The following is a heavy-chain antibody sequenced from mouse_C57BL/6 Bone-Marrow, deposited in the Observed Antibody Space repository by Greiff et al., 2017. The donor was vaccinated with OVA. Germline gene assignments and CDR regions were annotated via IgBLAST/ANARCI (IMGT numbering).Heavy chain of an antibody. J-gene: IGHJ3*01. D-gene: IGHD2-2*01. CDR1: GYAFTNYL. V-gene: IGHV1-54*01. CDR2: INPGSGGT. Sequence: QVQLKQSGAELVRPGTSVKVSCKASGYAFTNYLIEWVKQRPGQGLEWIGVINPGSGGTNYTEKFKGKATLTADQSSSTAYMQLSSLTSEDSAVYFCARSEDYGYLWFAYWGQGTLVTVSA. CDR3: ARSEDYGYLWFAY.